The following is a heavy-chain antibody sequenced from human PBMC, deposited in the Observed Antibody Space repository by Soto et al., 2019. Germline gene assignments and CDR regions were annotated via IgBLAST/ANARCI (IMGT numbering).Heavy chain of an antibody. J-gene: IGHJ4*02. CDR1: GFTFSGSA. V-gene: IGHV3-73*02. D-gene: IGHD3-10*01. CDR3: TSHLWFGGT. Sequence: EVQLVESGGGLVQPGGSLKLSCAASGFTFSGSAMHWVRQASGKGLEWVGRIRSKANSYATAYAASVKGRFTISRDDSKNTAYLQMNSRKTEDTAVYYCTSHLWFGGTWGQGTLVTVSS. CDR2: IRSKANSYAT.